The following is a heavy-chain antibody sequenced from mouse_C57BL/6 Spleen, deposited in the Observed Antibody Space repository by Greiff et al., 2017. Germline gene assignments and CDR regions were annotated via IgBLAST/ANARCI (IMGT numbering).Heavy chain of an antibody. CDR3: ARETPGAGAFAY. CDR1: GYTFTSYD. CDR2: IYPRDGST. J-gene: IGHJ3*01. V-gene: IGHV1-85*01. Sequence: VKLQQSGPELVKPGASVKLSCKASGYTFTSYDINWVKQRPGQGLEWIGWIYPRDGSTKYTEKCKGKATVTVDTSSSTAYMELHSLTSEICAVDSCARETPGAGAFAYWGQGTLVTVSA. D-gene: IGHD3-3*01.